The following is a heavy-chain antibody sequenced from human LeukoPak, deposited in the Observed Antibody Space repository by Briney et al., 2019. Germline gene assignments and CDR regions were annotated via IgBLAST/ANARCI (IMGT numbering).Heavy chain of an antibody. CDR3: TRDTGYGSVNL. Sequence: SETLSLTCTVSGDSISPYYWNWIRQPPGKGLEWIGYIFYSGSTAYNPSLKSRVTILVDTSNSQFSLKLSSVTAADTAVYYCTRDTGYGSVNLWGQGTLVTVSS. CDR1: GDSISPYY. CDR2: IFYSGST. J-gene: IGHJ4*02. D-gene: IGHD3-10*01. V-gene: IGHV4-59*01.